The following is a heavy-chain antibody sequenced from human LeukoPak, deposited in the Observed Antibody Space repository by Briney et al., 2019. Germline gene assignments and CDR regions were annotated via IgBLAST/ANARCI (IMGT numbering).Heavy chain of an antibody. D-gene: IGHD1-1*01. CDR3: ATRVPYTGYKN. CDR1: GLTLSSYE. CDR2: MRRSATTI. V-gene: IGHV3-48*03. Sequence: GGSLRLSCTISGLTLSSYELNWVRQAPGKGLEWVSYMRRSATTIYYADSVKGRFTTSRDNAKNSLYLQMNSLRVEDTAVYYCATRVPYTGYKNWGQGTLVTVSS. J-gene: IGHJ4*02.